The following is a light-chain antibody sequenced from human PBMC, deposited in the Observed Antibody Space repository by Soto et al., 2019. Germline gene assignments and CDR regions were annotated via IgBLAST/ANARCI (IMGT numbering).Light chain of an antibody. CDR3: QQYHSYPWT. Sequence: DIQMTQSPSILSASVGDRVTITCRASQSISSWLAWFQQMPGKATNLLIYKASNLQSGVPSRFSGSGSGTDFTLTITSLQPDDFATYYCQQYHSYPWTFGQGTRVDVK. J-gene: IGKJ1*01. CDR2: KAS. CDR1: QSISSW. V-gene: IGKV1-5*03.